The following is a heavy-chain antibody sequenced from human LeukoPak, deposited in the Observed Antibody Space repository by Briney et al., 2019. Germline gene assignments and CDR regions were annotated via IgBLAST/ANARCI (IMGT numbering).Heavy chain of an antibody. CDR2: IIPILGIA. Sequence: GASVKVSCKASGGTFSSYAISWVRQAPGQGLEWMGRIIPILGIANYAQKFQGRVTITADESTSTVYMELRSLRSEDTAVYYCAREQYIVVVPAASGGALDIWGQGTMVTVSS. D-gene: IGHD2-2*01. V-gene: IGHV1-69*04. CDR3: AREQYIVVVPAASGGALDI. CDR1: GGTFSSYA. J-gene: IGHJ3*02.